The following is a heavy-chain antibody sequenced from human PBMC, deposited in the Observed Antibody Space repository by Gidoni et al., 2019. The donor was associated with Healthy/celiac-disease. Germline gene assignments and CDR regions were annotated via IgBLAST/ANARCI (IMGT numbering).Heavy chain of an antibody. D-gene: IGHD5-18*01. V-gene: IGHV4-59*01. Sequence: QVQLQESGPGLVKPSETLSLTCTVSGGSISSYYWSWIRQPPGKGLEWIGYIYYSGSTNYNPSLKSRVTISVDTSKNQFSLKLSSVTAADTAVNYCARDNSYGKFFDYWGQGTLVTVSS. J-gene: IGHJ4*02. CDR2: IYYSGST. CDR3: ARDNSYGKFFDY. CDR1: GGSISSYY.